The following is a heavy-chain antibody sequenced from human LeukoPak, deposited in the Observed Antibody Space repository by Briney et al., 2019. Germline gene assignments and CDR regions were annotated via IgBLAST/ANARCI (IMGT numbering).Heavy chain of an antibody. Sequence: GGSLRLSCAASGFTFSSYAMHWVRQAPGKGLEYVSAISSNGGSTYYANSVEGRFTISRDNSKNTLYLQMGSLRAEDMAVYYCARDFLTGASGWYVAIDYWAQGTLVTVSS. CDR3: ARDFLTGASGWYVAIDY. V-gene: IGHV3-64*01. D-gene: IGHD6-19*01. CDR2: ISSNGGST. J-gene: IGHJ4*02. CDR1: GFTFSSYA.